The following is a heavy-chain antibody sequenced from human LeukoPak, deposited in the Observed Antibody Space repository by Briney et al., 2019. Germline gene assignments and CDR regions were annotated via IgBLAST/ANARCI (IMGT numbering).Heavy chain of an antibody. V-gene: IGHV1-58*02. J-gene: IGHJ4*02. D-gene: IGHD5-24*01. CDR2: IVVGSGNT. CDR1: GFTFTSSA. Sequence: SVKVSCKASGFTFTSSAMQWVRQALGQRLEWIGWIVVGSGNTNYAQKFQERVTITRDMSTSTAYMELSSLRSEDTAVYYCAAGGARERIPPLDYWGQGTLVTVSS. CDR3: AAGGARERIPPLDY.